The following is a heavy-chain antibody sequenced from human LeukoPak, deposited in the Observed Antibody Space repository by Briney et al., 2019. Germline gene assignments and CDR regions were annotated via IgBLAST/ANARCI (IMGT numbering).Heavy chain of an antibody. J-gene: IGHJ4*02. D-gene: IGHD1-1*01. Sequence: PGGSLRLSCSASGFTVSSNYMSWVRQAPGKGLEWVSVMYSGGNTDYADSVKGRFTISGDNSKNTVFLQMNSLRAEDTAVYYCAADIPGWNPMGFDCWGQGTLVTVSS. CDR2: MYSGGNT. CDR3: AADIPGWNPMGFDC. V-gene: IGHV3-53*01. CDR1: GFTVSSNY.